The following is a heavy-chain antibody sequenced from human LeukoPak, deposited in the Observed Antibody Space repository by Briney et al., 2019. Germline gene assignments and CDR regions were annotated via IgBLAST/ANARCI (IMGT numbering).Heavy chain of an antibody. CDR1: GGSISSYY. Sequence: SETLSLTCTVSGGSISSYYWSWIRQPPGKGLEWIGYIYYSGSTYYNPSLKSRVTISVDTSKNQFSLKLSSVTAADTAVYYCARLLREAGTVGYFDYWGQGTLVTVSS. V-gene: IGHV4-59*04. CDR3: ARLLREAGTVGYFDY. D-gene: IGHD1-26*01. CDR2: IYYSGST. J-gene: IGHJ4*02.